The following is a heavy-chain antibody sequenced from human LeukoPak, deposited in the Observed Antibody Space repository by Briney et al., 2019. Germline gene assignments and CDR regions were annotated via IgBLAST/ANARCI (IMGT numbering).Heavy chain of an antibody. CDR3: AKVVYDSSGYYFYY. CDR2: ISGSGGST. V-gene: IGHV3-23*01. Sequence: PGGSLRLSCAASGFTFSSYAMSWVRQAPGKGLEWGSAISGSGGSTYYADSVKGRFTISRDNSKNTLYLQMNSLRAEDTAVYYCAKVVYDSSGYYFYYWGQGTLVTVSS. CDR1: GFTFSSYA. D-gene: IGHD3-22*01. J-gene: IGHJ4*02.